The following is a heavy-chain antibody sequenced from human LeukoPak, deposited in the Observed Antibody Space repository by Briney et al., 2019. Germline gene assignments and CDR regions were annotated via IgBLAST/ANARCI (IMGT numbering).Heavy chain of an antibody. Sequence: PGGSLRLSCAASGFTFSSYSLNWVRLAPGKGLEWVSSISSSGSYIYYADSVKGRFTISRDNSKNTLYLQMNSLRAEDTAVYYCAKDSLDYGSYYFDYWGQGTLVTVSS. D-gene: IGHD3/OR15-3a*01. J-gene: IGHJ4*02. CDR1: GFTFSSYS. V-gene: IGHV3-21*01. CDR2: ISSSGSYI. CDR3: AKDSLDYGSYYFDY.